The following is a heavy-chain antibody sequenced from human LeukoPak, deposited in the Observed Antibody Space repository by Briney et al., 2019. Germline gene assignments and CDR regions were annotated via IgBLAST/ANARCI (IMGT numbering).Heavy chain of an antibody. CDR3: ARDRPGGSSLDY. D-gene: IGHD6-13*01. V-gene: IGHV4-59*01. Sequence: PSETLSLTCTVSGGSISRDYWSWIRQPPGKGLEWIGYIDYAGRTNYSPSLKSRVTISVDTSKNQFSLKLSSVTAADTAVYYCARDRPGGSSLDYWGQGTLVTVSS. J-gene: IGHJ4*02. CDR1: GGSISRDY. CDR2: IDYAGRT.